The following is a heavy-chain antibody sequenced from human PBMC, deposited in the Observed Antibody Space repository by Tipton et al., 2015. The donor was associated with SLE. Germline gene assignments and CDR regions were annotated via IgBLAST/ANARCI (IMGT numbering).Heavy chain of an antibody. CDR3: AREEYCSSTSCLYYYYGMDV. Sequence: LRLSCTVSGGSISSYYWSWIRQPAGKGLAWIGRIYTSGSTNYNPSLKSRVTMSVDTSKNQFSLKLSSVTAADTAVYYCAREEYCSSTSCLYYYYGMDVWGQ. CDR2: IYTSGST. D-gene: IGHD2-2*01. CDR1: GGSISSYY. V-gene: IGHV4-4*07. J-gene: IGHJ6*02.